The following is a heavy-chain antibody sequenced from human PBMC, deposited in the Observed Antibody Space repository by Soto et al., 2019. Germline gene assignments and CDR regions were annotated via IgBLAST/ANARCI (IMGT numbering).Heavy chain of an antibody. CDR3: AKDMWSDSSTTFYTH. CDR1: GFTFSSYA. J-gene: IGHJ4*02. V-gene: IGHV3-23*01. CDR2: ISGSGDST. D-gene: IGHD2-2*02. Sequence: EVQLLESGGGLVQPGGSLRLSCAASGFTFSSYAMIWVRQAPGKGLEWVSSISGSGDSTYYADSVEGRFTVSRDNSKNTVYLQMNSMRADDTAVYFCAKDMWSDSSTTFYTHWGKGNLVTVSS.